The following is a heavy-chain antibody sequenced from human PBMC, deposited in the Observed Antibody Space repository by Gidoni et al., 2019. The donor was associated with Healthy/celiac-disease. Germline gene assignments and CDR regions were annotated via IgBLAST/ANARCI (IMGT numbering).Heavy chain of an antibody. Sequence: EVQRLESGGGLVQPGGSLRLSCAAPGFTVSSYAMSWVRQAPGKGLEWVSAISGRCGSTYYADSVKGRFTISSNNSNNTLYLQMNSLRAEDTAVYYCAKDQYRSGVQLEGAFDIWGQGTMVTVSS. CDR3: AKDQYRSGVQLEGAFDI. D-gene: IGHD1-1*01. V-gene: IGHV3-23*01. CDR1: GFTVSSYA. J-gene: IGHJ3*02. CDR2: ISGRCGST.